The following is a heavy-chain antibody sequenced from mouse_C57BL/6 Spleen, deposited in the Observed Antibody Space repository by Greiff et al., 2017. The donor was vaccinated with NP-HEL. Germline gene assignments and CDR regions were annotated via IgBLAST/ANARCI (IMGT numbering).Heavy chain of an antibody. CDR1: GYTFTSYW. V-gene: IGHV1-53*01. J-gene: IGHJ2*01. CDR2: INPSYGGT. Sequence: QVQLQQPGTELVKPGASVKLSCKASGYTFTSYWMHWVKQRPGQGLEWIGNINPSYGGTNYNEKFKSKATLTVDKSSSTAYMQLSSLTSEDSAVYYCARITTVDPVFDYWGQGTTLTVSS. CDR3: ARITTVDPVFDY. D-gene: IGHD1-1*01.